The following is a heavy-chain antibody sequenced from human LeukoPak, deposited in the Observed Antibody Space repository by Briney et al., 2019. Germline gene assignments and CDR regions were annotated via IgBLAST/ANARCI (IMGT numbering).Heavy chain of an antibody. J-gene: IGHJ4*02. CDR3: ARGLMEGSSCYSDY. D-gene: IGHD6-13*01. CDR2: INHSGST. Sequence: SETLSLTCAVYGGSFSGYYWSWIRQPPGKVLEWIGEINHSGSTNYNPSLKSRVTISVDTSKNQFSLKLSSVTAADTAVYYCARGLMEGSSCYSDYWGQGTLVTVSS. V-gene: IGHV4-34*01. CDR1: GGSFSGYY.